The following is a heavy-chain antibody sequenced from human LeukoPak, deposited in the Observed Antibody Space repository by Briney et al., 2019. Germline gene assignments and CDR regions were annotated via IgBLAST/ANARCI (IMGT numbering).Heavy chain of an antibody. V-gene: IGHV4-61*02. CDR1: GGSISSGSYY. CDR3: ARDNPSVLRYFDWLLEDYYYYYYMDV. CDR2: IYTSGST. J-gene: IGHJ6*03. Sequence: MPSQTLSLTCTVSGGSISSGSYYWRWIRQPAGKGLEWIGRIYTSGSTNDHPSLKSRVTISVDTSKNQFSLKLSSVTAADTAVYYCARDNPSVLRYFDWLLEDYYYYYYMDVWGKGTTVTVSS. D-gene: IGHD3-9*01.